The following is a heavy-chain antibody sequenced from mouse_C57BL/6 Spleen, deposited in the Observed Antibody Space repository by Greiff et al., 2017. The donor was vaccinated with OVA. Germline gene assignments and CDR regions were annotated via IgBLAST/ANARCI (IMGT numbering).Heavy chain of an antibody. Sequence: EVQVVGSGGGLVKPGGSLKLSCAASGFTFRDYGMHWVRPAPQKGLEWVSYISSGSSTIYYAETVKGRFTISRYNAKNTLFLQMTSLRSEDTAMYYCARPLYGAWFAYWGQGTLVTVSA. J-gene: IGHJ3*01. D-gene: IGHD1-1*01. CDR1: GFTFRDYG. CDR3: ARPLYGAWFAY. CDR2: ISSGSSTI. V-gene: IGHV5-17*01.